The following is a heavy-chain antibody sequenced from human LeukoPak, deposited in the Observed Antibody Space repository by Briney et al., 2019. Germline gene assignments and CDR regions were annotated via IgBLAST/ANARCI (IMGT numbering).Heavy chain of an antibody. CDR3: ARGGVDHYGSGTYYLMYYFDH. V-gene: IGHV3-23*01. D-gene: IGHD3-10*01. Sequence: QTGGSLRLSCAASGFTFSSYSMNWVRQAPGKGLEWVSGISGSGGATYYADSVKGRFTVSRDDPHNTLYLQMNSVRAEDTAVYFCARGGVDHYGSGTYYLMYYFDHWGQGALVTVSS. J-gene: IGHJ4*02. CDR2: ISGSGGAT. CDR1: GFTFSSYS.